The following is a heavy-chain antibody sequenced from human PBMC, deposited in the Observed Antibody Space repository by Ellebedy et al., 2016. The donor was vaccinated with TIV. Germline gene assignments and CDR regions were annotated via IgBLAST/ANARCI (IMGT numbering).Heavy chain of an antibody. D-gene: IGHD6-19*01. J-gene: IGHJ4*02. Sequence: ASVKVSCKASGYTFTGYYMHWVRQAPGQGLEWMGWINPNSGGTNYAQKFQGWVTMTRDTSISTAYMELSRLRSDDTAVYYCARDTVAVAGTVSYYFDYWGQGTLVTVSS. CDR2: INPNSGGT. CDR1: GYTFTGYY. CDR3: ARDTVAVAGTVSYYFDY. V-gene: IGHV1-2*04.